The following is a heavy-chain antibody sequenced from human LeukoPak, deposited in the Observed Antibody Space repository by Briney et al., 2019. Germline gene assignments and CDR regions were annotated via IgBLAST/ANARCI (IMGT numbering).Heavy chain of an antibody. CDR1: GGSISSYY. CDR2: IYYSGST. D-gene: IGHD6-19*01. V-gene: IGHV4-59*01. J-gene: IGHJ1*01. Sequence: SETRSLTCTVSGGSISSYYWNWIRQPPGKGLEWIGYIYYSGSTNYNPSLKSRVTISVDRSKNQFSLKLSSVTAADTAVYYCARSGNAAVANPPHWGQGTLVTVSS. CDR3: ARSGNAAVANPPH.